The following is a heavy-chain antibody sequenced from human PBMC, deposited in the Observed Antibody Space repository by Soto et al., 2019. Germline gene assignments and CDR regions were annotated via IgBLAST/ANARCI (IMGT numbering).Heavy chain of an antibody. CDR3: ARSSIAALKPQNYYYYGMDV. J-gene: IGHJ6*02. Sequence: QVRLVQSGAEVKKPGSSVKVSCKASGGTFSSYAISWVRQAPGQGLEWMGGIIPIFGTANYAQKFQGRVTITADESTSTAYMELSSLRSEDTAVYYCARSSIAALKPQNYYYYGMDVWGQGTTVTVSS. D-gene: IGHD6-6*01. CDR1: GGTFSSYA. V-gene: IGHV1-69*01. CDR2: IIPIFGTA.